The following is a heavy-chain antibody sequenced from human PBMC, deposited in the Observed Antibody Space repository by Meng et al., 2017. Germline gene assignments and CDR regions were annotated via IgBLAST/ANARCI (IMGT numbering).Heavy chain of an antibody. CDR1: GASVTSVSYY. Sequence: VSRSATLPPSLSVCGASVTSVSYYWRWIRRTQGKCMEWIGYIYYSGSTNYNTSLKSRVTISVDTSKNQFSLKLSSVTDADTAVYYCARAIAVAGITIDYWGQGTLVTVSS. CDR3: ARAIAVAGITIDY. D-gene: IGHD6-19*01. CDR2: IYYSGST. J-gene: IGHJ4*02. V-gene: IGHV4-61*01.